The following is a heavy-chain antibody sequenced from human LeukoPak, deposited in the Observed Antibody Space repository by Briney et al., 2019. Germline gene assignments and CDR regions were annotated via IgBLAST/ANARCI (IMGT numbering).Heavy chain of an antibody. J-gene: IGHJ5*02. CDR2: INHSGST. V-gene: IGHV4-34*01. Sequence: SETLSLTCAVYGGSFSGHYWSWIRQPPGKGLEWIGEINHSGSTNYNPSLKSRVSISLDTSKNQFSLKLSSVTAADTAVYFCASLAKQGWFDPWGLGTLVTVSS. CDR3: ASLAKQGWFDP. CDR1: GGSFSGHY.